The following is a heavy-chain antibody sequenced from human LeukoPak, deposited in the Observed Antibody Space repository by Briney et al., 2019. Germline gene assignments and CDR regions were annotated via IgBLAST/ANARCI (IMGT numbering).Heavy chain of an antibody. CDR2: MNPNSGNT. D-gene: IGHD5-18*01. CDR1: GYTFTSYD. J-gene: IGHJ3*02. V-gene: IGHV1-8*01. Sequence: ASVKVSCKASGYTFTSYDINWVRQATGQGLEWMGWMNPNSGNTGYAQKFQGRVTMTRNTSISTAYMELSSLRSEDTAVYYCARFTAMVPEGAFDIWGQGTMVTVSS. CDR3: ARFTAMVPEGAFDI.